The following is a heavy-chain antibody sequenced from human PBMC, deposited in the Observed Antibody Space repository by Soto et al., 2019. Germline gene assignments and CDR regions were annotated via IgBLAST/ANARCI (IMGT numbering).Heavy chain of an antibody. Sequence: SETLSLTCTVSGGSISRYYWSWIRQPPGKGLEWIGYIYYSGSTNYNPSLKSRVTMSVDTSKNQFSLKLNSVTAADTAVYYCARGRRYCSSTNCYGLYYFDYWGPGTLVTVSS. CDR3: ARGRRYCSSTNCYGLYYFDY. D-gene: IGHD2-2*01. CDR1: GGSISRYY. J-gene: IGHJ4*02. CDR2: IYYSGST. V-gene: IGHV4-59*01.